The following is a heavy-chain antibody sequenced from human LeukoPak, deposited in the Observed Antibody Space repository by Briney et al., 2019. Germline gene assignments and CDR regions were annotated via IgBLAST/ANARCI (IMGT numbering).Heavy chain of an antibody. CDR2: TYYRSKWYN. V-gene: IGHV6-1*01. J-gene: IGHJ4*02. Sequence: SQTLSLTCAISGDSVSSNSAAWNWIRQSPSRGLEWLGRTYYRSKWYNDYAVSVKSRITINPDTSKNQFSLQLNSVTPEDTAVYYCARTLSFLPYSSSWYYFDYWGQGTLVTVSS. CDR1: GDSVSSNSAA. CDR3: ARTLSFLPYSSSWYYFDY. D-gene: IGHD6-13*01.